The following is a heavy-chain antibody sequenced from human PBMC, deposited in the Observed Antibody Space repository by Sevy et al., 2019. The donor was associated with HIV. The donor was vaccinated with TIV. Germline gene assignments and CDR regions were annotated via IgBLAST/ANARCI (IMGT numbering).Heavy chain of an antibody. Sequence: SETLFLTCAVYSGSFSSSSYYWGWIRQPPGKGLEWIGSIYYSGISFYTPSLKSRVTISVDTSKNQFSLKLSSVTAADTAVYYCTRRLSGSSSGRWFDPWGQGTLVTVSS. CDR3: TRRLSGSSSGRWFDP. V-gene: IGHV4-39*01. CDR1: SGSFSSSSYY. CDR2: IYYSGIS. J-gene: IGHJ5*02. D-gene: IGHD6-6*01.